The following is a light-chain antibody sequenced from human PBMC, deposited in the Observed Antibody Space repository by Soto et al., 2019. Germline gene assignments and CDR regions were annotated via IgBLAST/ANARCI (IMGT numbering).Light chain of an antibody. Sequence: QSVLTQPASVSGSPGQSITISCTGTSSDVGSYKLVSWYQQHPGKAPKLMIYEGSKRPSGVSNRFSGSKSGNTASLTISGLQAEDEADYYCCSYAGSVVFGGGTQLTVL. V-gene: IGLV2-23*01. CDR2: EGS. CDR3: CSYAGSVV. CDR1: SSDVGSYKL. J-gene: IGLJ2*01.